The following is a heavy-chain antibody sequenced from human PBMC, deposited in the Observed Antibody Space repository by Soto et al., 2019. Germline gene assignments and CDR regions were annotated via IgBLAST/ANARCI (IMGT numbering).Heavy chain of an antibody. CDR1: GFTFSSYA. V-gene: IGHV3-23*01. D-gene: IGHD2-15*01. CDR2: ISGSGGST. Sequence: GGSLRLSCAASGFTFSSYAMSWVRQAPGKGLEWVSAISGSGGSTYYADSVKGRFTISRDNSKNTLYLQMNSLRAEDTAVYYCAKYSVVAAATPFSERNYFYYGMDVWGQGTTVTVSS. J-gene: IGHJ6*02. CDR3: AKYSVVAAATPFSERNYFYYGMDV.